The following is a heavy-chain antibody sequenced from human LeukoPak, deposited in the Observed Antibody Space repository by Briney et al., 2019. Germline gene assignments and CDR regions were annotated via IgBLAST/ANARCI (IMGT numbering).Heavy chain of an antibody. Sequence: SETLSLTCTVSGGSINSNYWDWIRQPPGKGLEWIASLSYSGSTYYAPSLRRRLSTSVDTSKNQFSLKLTSVTAADTAVYYCVAYHLLWDWFDPWGQGTLVTVSS. CDR1: GGSINSNY. D-gene: IGHD2-15*01. CDR2: LSYSGST. V-gene: IGHV4-39*07. J-gene: IGHJ5*02. CDR3: VAYHLLWDWFDP.